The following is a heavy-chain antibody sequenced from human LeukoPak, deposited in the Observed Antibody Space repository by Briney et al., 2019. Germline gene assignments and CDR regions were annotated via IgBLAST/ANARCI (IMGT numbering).Heavy chain of an antibody. Sequence: PSETLSLTCTVSDDSITMYYWSWIRQPAGKGLEWIGRIYTSGSTNYNPSLKSRVTMSVDTSKNQFSLKLSSVTAADTAVYYCARDLYIDSSGYDAFDIWGQGTMVTVSS. D-gene: IGHD3-22*01. CDR3: ARDLYIDSSGYDAFDI. J-gene: IGHJ3*02. CDR1: DDSITMYY. V-gene: IGHV4-4*07. CDR2: IYTSGST.